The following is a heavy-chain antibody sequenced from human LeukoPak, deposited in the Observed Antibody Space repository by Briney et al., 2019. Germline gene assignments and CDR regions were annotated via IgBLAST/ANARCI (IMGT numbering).Heavy chain of an antibody. CDR1: GYTFTSYG. CDR2: ISAYNGNT. CDR3: ARVSKYYYGSGSYSPYYYYGMDV. J-gene: IGHJ6*02. Sequence: GASVKVSCKASGYTFTSYGISWVRQAPGQGLEWMGWISAYNGNTNYAQKLQGRVTMTTDTSTSTAYMELRSLRSDDTAVYYCARVSKYYYGSGSYSPYYYYGMDVWGQGTTVTVSS. V-gene: IGHV1-18*01. D-gene: IGHD3-10*01.